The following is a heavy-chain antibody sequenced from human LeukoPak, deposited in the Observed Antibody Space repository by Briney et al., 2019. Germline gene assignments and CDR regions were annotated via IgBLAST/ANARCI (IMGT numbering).Heavy chain of an antibody. CDR3: ARHGPTDYFDY. D-gene: IGHD3/OR15-3a*01. J-gene: IGHJ4*02. CDR2: IYYSGST. V-gene: IGHV4-39*01. CDR1: GGTISSTTSH. Sequence: SETLSLTCAVSGGTISSTTSHWGWLRQPPGKGLEWSGRIYYSGSTFYNPSLKSRVTISVGMSKNQLSLRVSSVTAADTAVYYWARHGPTDYFDYWGQGTMVTVSS.